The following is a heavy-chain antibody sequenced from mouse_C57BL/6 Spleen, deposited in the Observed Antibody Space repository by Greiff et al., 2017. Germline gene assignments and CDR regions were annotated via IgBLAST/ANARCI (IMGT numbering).Heavy chain of an antibody. Sequence: SGGDLVKPGGSLKLSCAASGFTFSSYGMSWVRQTPDKRLEWVATISSGGSYTYYPDSVKGRFTISRDNAKNTLYLQMSSLKSEDTAMYYCAKGLYYDYGYAMDYWGQGTSVTVSS. D-gene: IGHD2-4*01. CDR3: AKGLYYDYGYAMDY. V-gene: IGHV5-6*01. J-gene: IGHJ4*01. CDR2: ISSGGSYT. CDR1: GFTFSSYG.